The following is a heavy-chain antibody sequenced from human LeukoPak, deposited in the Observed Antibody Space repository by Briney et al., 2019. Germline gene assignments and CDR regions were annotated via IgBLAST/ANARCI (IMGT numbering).Heavy chain of an antibody. CDR1: GFTFGSYA. V-gene: IGHV3-23*01. CDR2: INTNGGST. Sequence: GESLRLSCAASGFTFGSYAMSWVRQAPGKGLEWVSGINTNGGSTAYADSVKGRFTISRDNPRNTLYMQMNSPRAEDTALYYCAIMHPYYDGNGYWVQWGQGTLVTVSS. J-gene: IGHJ4*02. CDR3: AIMHPYYDGNGYWVQ. D-gene: IGHD3-22*01.